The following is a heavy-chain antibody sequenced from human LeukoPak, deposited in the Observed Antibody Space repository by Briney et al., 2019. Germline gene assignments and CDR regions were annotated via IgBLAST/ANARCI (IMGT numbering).Heavy chain of an antibody. D-gene: IGHD4-17*01. Sequence: GGSLRLSCAASGFTVSNNYMSWVRQAPGKGLEWVSVIYSGGSTYYADSVKGRFTISRDNSKNTLYLQMNSLRDEDTAVYYCTKDKEVTTTRHFDSWGQGTPVAVSS. J-gene: IGHJ4*02. CDR2: IYSGGST. CDR1: GFTVSNNY. CDR3: TKDKEVTTTRHFDS. V-gene: IGHV3-53*01.